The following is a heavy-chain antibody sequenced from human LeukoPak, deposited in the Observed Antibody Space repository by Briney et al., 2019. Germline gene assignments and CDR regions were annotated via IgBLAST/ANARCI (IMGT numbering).Heavy chain of an antibody. J-gene: IGHJ6*03. Sequence: ASVKVSCKASGGTFSSYAISWVRQAPGQGLEWMGRIIPILGIANYAQKFQGRVTITADKSTSTAYMELSSLRSEDTAVYYCARGPCSSTSCFSYYYYMDVWGKGTTVTVSS. V-gene: IGHV1-69*04. D-gene: IGHD2-2*01. CDR3: ARGPCSSTSCFSYYYYMDV. CDR1: GGTFSSYA. CDR2: IIPILGIA.